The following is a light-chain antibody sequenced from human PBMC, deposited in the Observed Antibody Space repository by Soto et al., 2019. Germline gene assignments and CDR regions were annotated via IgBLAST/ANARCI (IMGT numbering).Light chain of an antibody. CDR3: SSYTSSSTYV. CDR2: EVS. CDR1: SSDVGRYNY. V-gene: IGLV2-14*01. Sequence: QSALTQPASVSGSPGQSITLSCTGTSSDVGRYNYVSWYQQHPGKAPKLLIYEVSNRPSGVSNRFSGSKSANVASLILSGLQAEDEADYYCSSYTSSSTYVFGTGTKLTVL. J-gene: IGLJ1*01.